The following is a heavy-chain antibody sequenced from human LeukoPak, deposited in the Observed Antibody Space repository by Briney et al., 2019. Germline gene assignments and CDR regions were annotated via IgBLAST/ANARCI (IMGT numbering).Heavy chain of an antibody. CDR2: ITASGTAM. CDR3: ASNGSYRFDY. D-gene: IGHD1-26*01. J-gene: IGHJ4*02. CDR1: GFTFSSYS. Sequence: GGSLRLSCGASGFTFSSYSMNWVRQAPGKGLEWVSHITASGTAMFYADSVKGRFTISRDNAKNSLYLQMNSLRDEETAVYYCASNGSYRFDYWGQGTLVTVSS. V-gene: IGHV3-48*02.